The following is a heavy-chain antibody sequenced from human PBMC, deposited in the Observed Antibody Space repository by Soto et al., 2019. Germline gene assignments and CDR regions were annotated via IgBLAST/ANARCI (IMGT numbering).Heavy chain of an antibody. V-gene: IGHV4-38-2*02. CDR3: ARVSVEMATIPYYYYYYGMDV. CDR1: GYSISSGYY. J-gene: IGHJ6*02. Sequence: QSQTLSLTCTVSGYSISSGYYWGWIRQPPGKGLEWIGSIYHSGSTYYNPSLKSRVTISVDTSKNQFSLKLSSVTAADTAVYYCARVSVEMATIPYYYYYYGMDVWGQGTTVTVSS. CDR2: IYHSGST. D-gene: IGHD5-12*01.